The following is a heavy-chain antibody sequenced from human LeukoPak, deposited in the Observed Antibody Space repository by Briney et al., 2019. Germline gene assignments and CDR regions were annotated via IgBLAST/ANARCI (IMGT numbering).Heavy chain of an antibody. Sequence: GGSLRLSCAASGFTFSDYYMSWIRQAPGKGLEWVSYISRSGNTIYYADSLKGRFTISRDNAKNTLYLQMNSLRAEDTAVYYCAKRSAYYDSRGYYFPFEYWGQGTLVTVSS. CDR1: GFTFSDYY. CDR3: AKRSAYYDSRGYYFPFEY. J-gene: IGHJ4*02. CDR2: ISRSGNTI. V-gene: IGHV3-11*01. D-gene: IGHD3-22*01.